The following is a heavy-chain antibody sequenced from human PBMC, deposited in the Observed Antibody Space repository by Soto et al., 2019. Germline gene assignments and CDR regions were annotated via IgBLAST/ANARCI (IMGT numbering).Heavy chain of an antibody. D-gene: IGHD3-22*01. CDR1: GGSISSSNW. J-gene: IGHJ4*02. Sequence: QVQLQESGPGLVKPSGTLSLTCAVSGGSISSSNWWSWVRQPPGKGLEWIGEIYHSGSTNYNPSLKKRASKSVDKSKNQFSLKLNSVTAADTAVYYCASNQDFYDSSGYYYWGQGTLVTVSS. V-gene: IGHV4-4*02. CDR3: ASNQDFYDSSGYYY. CDR2: IYHSGST.